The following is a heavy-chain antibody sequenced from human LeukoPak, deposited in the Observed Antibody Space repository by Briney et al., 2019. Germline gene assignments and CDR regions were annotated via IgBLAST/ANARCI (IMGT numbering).Heavy chain of an antibody. J-gene: IGHJ4*02. Sequence: GGPLRLSCAASGFTFSSYGMHWVRQAPGKGLEWVAVIWYDGSNKYYADSVKGRFTISRDNSKNTLYLQMNSLRAEDTAVYYCAREAVLWFGELEGLDYWGQGTLVTVSS. D-gene: IGHD3-10*01. V-gene: IGHV3-33*01. CDR1: GFTFSSYG. CDR2: IWYDGSNK. CDR3: AREAVLWFGELEGLDY.